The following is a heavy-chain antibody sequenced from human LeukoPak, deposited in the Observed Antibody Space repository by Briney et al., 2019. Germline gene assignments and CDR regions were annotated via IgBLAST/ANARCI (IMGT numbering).Heavy chain of an antibody. CDR2: ISSSNYYI. Sequence: GGSLRLSCAGSGFTFTTYTMNWVRQAPGKGLEWVSSISSSNYYIYYADSVKGRFTISRDNAKNSLYLQMDSLRAEDTAVYYCARAMNYYESSGHRVGDFDYWGQGTLVTVSS. CDR1: GFTFTTYT. J-gene: IGHJ4*02. D-gene: IGHD3-22*01. CDR3: ARAMNYYESSGHRVGDFDY. V-gene: IGHV3-21*01.